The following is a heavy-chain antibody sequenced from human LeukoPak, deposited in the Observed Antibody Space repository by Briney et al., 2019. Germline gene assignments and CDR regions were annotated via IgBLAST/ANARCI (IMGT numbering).Heavy chain of an antibody. CDR3: ATGESGAQSFDY. D-gene: IGHD3-10*01. J-gene: IGHJ4*02. Sequence: SVKVSCKASGGTFSSYAISWVRQAPGQGLEWMGRIIPIFGTANYAQKLQGRVTITTDESTSTTYMERSSLRSEDTAVYYCATGESGAQSFDYWGQGTLVTVSS. CDR1: GGTFSSYA. V-gene: IGHV1-69*05. CDR2: IIPIFGTA.